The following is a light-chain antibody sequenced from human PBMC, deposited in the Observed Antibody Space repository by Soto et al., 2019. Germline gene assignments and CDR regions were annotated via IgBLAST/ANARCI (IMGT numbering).Light chain of an antibody. CDR2: EVT. V-gene: IGLV2-8*01. CDR1: SSDIGTYNY. Sequence: QSALTQPPSASGSLGQSVTISCTGSSSDIGTYNYVSWYQQFPGKAPKLMIYEVTKRPSGVPDRFSGSKSGNTASLTVSGLQADDEADYYCSSYAGSNNLGVFGTGTKLTVL. J-gene: IGLJ1*01. CDR3: SSYAGSNNLGV.